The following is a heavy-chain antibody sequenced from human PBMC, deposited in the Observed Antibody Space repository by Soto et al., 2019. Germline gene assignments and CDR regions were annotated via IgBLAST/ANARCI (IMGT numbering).Heavy chain of an antibody. Sequence: LRLSCVGSGVDFRGSYMNWIRQAPGKGLEWISYISDTGRTIHYADSVKGRFVISRDNSRDSLYLQMNDLRADDTTIYYCAGFKEGKIVGLRWLDPWGQGTRVTVSS. CDR1: GVDFRGSY. D-gene: IGHD3-16*02. J-gene: IGHJ5*02. CDR2: ISDTGRTI. V-gene: IGHV3-11*01. CDR3: AGFKEGKIVGLRWLDP.